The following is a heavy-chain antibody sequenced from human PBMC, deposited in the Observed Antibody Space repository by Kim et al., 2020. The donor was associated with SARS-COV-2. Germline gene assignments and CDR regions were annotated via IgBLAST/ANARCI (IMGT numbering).Heavy chain of an antibody. V-gene: IGHV4-31*03. J-gene: IGHJ5*02. CDR3: ARDRGGRGHWFDP. CDR1: GGSISSGGYY. D-gene: IGHD3-10*01. Sequence: SETLSLTCTVSGGSISSGGYYWSWIRQHPGKGLEWIGYIYYSGSTYYNPSLKSRVTISVDTSKNQFSLKLSSVTAADAAVYYCARDRGGRGHWFDPWGQGTLVTVSS. CDR2: IYYSGST.